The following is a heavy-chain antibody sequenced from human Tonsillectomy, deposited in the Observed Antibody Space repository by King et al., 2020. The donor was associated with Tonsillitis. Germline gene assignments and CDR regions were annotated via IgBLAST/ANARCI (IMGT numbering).Heavy chain of an antibody. J-gene: IGHJ3*02. CDR2: IKQDGSEK. Sequence: VQLVESGGGLVQPGGSLRLSCAASGFTFSSYCMSWVRQAPGKGLEWVANIKQDGSEKYYVDSVKGRFTISRDNAKNSLYLQMNSLRAEDTAVYYCARDTDTPMVTAAFDIWGQGTMVTVSS. CDR3: ARDTDTPMVTAAFDI. D-gene: IGHD5-18*01. CDR1: GFTFSSYC. V-gene: IGHV3-7*03.